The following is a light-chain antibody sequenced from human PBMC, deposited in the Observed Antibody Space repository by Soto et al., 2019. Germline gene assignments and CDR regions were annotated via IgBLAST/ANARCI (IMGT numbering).Light chain of an antibody. J-gene: IGKJ1*01. CDR3: QQYGSSPS. CDR2: KAS. V-gene: IGKV1-5*03. Sequence: DIQMTQSPSTLSASVGDRVTITCRASQSISSWLAWYQQKPGKAPKLLIYKASTLKSGVPSRFSGSGSGTDFTLTISRLDPEDFAVYYCQQYGSSPSFGQGTKVDVK. CDR1: QSISSW.